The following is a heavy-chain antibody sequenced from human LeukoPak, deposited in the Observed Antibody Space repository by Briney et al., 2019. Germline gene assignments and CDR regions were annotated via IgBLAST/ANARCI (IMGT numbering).Heavy chain of an antibody. D-gene: IGHD5-18*01. J-gene: IGHJ4*02. Sequence: PSETLSLTCTVSGYSISSGYYWGWIRQPPGKGLEWIGSIYHSGSTYYNPSLKSRVTISVDTSKNQFSLKLSSVTAADTAVYYCARVDVDTAELDYWGQGTLVTVSS. CDR2: IYHSGST. CDR1: GYSISSGYY. V-gene: IGHV4-38-2*02. CDR3: ARVDVDTAELDY.